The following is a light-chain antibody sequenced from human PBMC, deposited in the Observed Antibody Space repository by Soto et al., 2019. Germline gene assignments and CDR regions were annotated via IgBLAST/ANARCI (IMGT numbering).Light chain of an antibody. CDR2: DVS. J-gene: IGLJ1*01. CDR3: CSYAGSYTFPYV. V-gene: IGLV2-11*01. CDR1: SSDVGGYNY. Sequence: QSVLTQPRSVSGSPGQSVTISCTGTSSDVGGYNYVSWYQQHPGKAPKLMIYDVSKRPSGVTDRFSGSKSGNTASLTISGLQAEDEADYYCCSYAGSYTFPYVFGTGTKVTVL.